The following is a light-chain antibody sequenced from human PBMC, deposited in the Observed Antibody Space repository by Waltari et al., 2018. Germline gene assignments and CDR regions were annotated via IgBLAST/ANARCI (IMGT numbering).Light chain of an antibody. V-gene: IGLV7-43*01. Sequence: QTVVTQEPSLTVSPGGTVTLTCASSTGAVTSDYYPNWFQQKPGEAPRALIHSTIGRYAWTPTRFSASLLGDEAARTRSGVQPEDEADYYCLLYYGGPWVFGGGTKVTVL. CDR3: LLYYGGPWV. CDR1: TGAVTSDYY. CDR2: STI. J-gene: IGLJ3*02.